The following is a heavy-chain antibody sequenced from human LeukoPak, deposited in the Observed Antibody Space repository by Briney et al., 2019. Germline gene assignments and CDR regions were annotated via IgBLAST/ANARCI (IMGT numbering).Heavy chain of an antibody. CDR2: INPDGSSK. J-gene: IGHJ3*02. D-gene: IGHD2-2*01. CDR1: AFTFSSYW. V-gene: IGHV3-74*01. Sequence: PGGSLRLSCAASAFTFSSYWTHWVRQAPGKGLVWVSRINPDGSSKTYADSVKGRFTISRDNAKNSLYLQMNSLRAEDTAVYYCARGGYCSSSICYSLNAFDIWGQGTMFTVSS. CDR3: ARGGYCSSSICYSLNAFDI.